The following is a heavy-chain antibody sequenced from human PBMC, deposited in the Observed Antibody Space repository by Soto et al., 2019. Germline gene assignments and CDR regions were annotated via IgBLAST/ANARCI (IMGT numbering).Heavy chain of an antibody. V-gene: IGHV3-23*01. CDR1: GFTFSSYA. Sequence: GGSLRLSCAASGFTFSSYAMSWVRQAPGKGLEWVSAISGSGGSTYYADSVTGRFTISRDNSKNTLYLQMNSLRAEDTAVYYWSKDIGIFGVVTSYFDYWGQGTLVTVSS. CDR2: ISGSGGST. CDR3: SKDIGIFGVVTSYFDY. D-gene: IGHD3-3*02. J-gene: IGHJ4*02.